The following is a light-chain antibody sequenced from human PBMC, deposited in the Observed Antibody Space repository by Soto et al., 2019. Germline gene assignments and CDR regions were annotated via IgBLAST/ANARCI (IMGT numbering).Light chain of an antibody. CDR3: QTWSTDIRV. CDR1: SGHNSYA. CDR2: LNSDGSH. V-gene: IGLV4-69*01. J-gene: IGLJ3*02. Sequence: QLVLTQPPSASASLGASVKLTCTLRSGHNSYAIAWHQQQPEKGPRYLMKLNSDGSHSKGDGIPDRFSGSSSGAERYLTISSLQSEDEPDYYCQTWSTDIRVFGGGTKVTVL.